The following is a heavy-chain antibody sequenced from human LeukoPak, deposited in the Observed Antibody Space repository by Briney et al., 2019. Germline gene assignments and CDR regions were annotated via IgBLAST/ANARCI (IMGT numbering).Heavy chain of an antibody. CDR1: GFTFSSYE. D-gene: IGHD6-13*01. J-gene: IGHJ6*03. CDR2: ISSSGSTI. V-gene: IGHV3-48*03. Sequence: GGSLRLSCAASGFTFSSYEMNWVRQAPGKGLEWVSYISSSGSTIYYADSVKGRFTISRDNAKNSLYLQMNSLRAEDTALYYCAGVGIAAAGTHYYYYYYMDVWGKGTTVTVSS. CDR3: AGVGIAAAGTHYYYYYYMDV.